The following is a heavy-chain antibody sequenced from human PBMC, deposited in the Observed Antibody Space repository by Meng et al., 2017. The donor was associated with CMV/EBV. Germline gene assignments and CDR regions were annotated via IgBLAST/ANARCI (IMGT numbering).Heavy chain of an antibody. D-gene: IGHD6-13*01. CDR1: GFSLSTSGVG. CDR2: IYWDDDK. V-gene: IGHV2-5*02. J-gene: IGHJ5*02. Sequence: QNPLKESGPTLVKPTQTLTLTCTFSGFSLSTSGVGVGWIRQPPGKALEWLALIYWDDDKRYSPSLKSRLTITKDTSKNQVVLTMTNMDPVDTATYYCAHRGRIAAAGTDWFDPWGQGTLVTVSS. CDR3: AHRGRIAAAGTDWFDP.